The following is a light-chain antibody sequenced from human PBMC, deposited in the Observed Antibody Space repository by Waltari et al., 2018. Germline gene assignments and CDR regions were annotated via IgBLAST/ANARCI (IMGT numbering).Light chain of an antibody. CDR3: LLWYSGARWV. J-gene: IGLJ3*02. CDR2: DTS. CDR1: PGAVTSGPY. Sequence: QAVVTQEPSLTVSPGGTVTLTCGPTPGAVTSGPYPYWFQQKPGQVPRKLINDTSNKHSWPPARFSGSLLVGKAALTLSGAQPEEDAEYDCLLWYSGARWVFGGGTKLSVL. V-gene: IGLV7-46*01.